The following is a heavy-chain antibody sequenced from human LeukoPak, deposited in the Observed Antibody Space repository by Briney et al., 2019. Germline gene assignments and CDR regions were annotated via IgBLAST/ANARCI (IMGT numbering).Heavy chain of an antibody. J-gene: IGHJ3*02. CDR2: IIPIFGTA. Sequence: GASVKVSCKASGGTFSSYAISWVRQAPGQGLEWMGGIIPIFGTANYAQKFQGRVTITADESTSTAYMELSSLRSEDTAVYYCARGRKDTAMVKDENAFDIWGQGTMVTVSS. V-gene: IGHV1-69*13. D-gene: IGHD5-18*01. CDR3: ARGRKDTAMVKDENAFDI. CDR1: GGTFSSYA.